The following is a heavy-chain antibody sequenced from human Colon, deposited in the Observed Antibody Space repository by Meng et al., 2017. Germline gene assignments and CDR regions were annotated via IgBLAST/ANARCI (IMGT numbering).Heavy chain of an antibody. CDR2: ISYDGSNK. CDR1: GFTFSSYA. J-gene: IGHJ4*02. D-gene: IGHD3-22*01. V-gene: IGHV3-30*04. CDR3: ARDSYEEYYYDSSGYYGDFDY. Sequence: GGSLRLSCAASGFTFSSYAMHWVRQAPGKGLEWVAVISYDGSNKYYADSVKGRFTISRDNSKNTLYLQMNSLRAEDTAVYYCARDSYEEYYYDSSGYYGDFDYWGQGTLVTVSS.